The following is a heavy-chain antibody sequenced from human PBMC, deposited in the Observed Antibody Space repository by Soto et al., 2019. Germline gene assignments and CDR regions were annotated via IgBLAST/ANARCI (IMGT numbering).Heavy chain of an antibody. Sequence: SETLSLTCAVYGGSFSGYYWSWIRQPPGKGLEWIGEINHSGSTNYNPSLKSRVTISVDTSKSQFSLRLSSVTAADTAVYYCARALHFAYWGQGTLVTVSS. V-gene: IGHV4-34*01. J-gene: IGHJ4*02. CDR2: INHSGST. CDR3: ARALHFAY. D-gene: IGHD1-26*01. CDR1: GGSFSGYY.